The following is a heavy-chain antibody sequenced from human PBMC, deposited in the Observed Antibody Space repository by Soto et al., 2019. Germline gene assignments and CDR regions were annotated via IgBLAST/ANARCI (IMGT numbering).Heavy chain of an antibody. CDR2: IVGSGGNI. CDR1: GFTFSSYA. V-gene: IGHV3-23*01. Sequence: EVQLLESGGGLVQPGGSLRLSCAASGFTFSSYAMSWVRQAPGKGLEWVSSIVGSGGNIHYADSVKGRFTISRDNSKNTLYRQMNGLRARATAVYYCANDRRISGLFYYSGIDVWGQGTTVTVSS. CDR3: ANDRRISGLFYYSGIDV. D-gene: IGHD6-25*01. J-gene: IGHJ6*02.